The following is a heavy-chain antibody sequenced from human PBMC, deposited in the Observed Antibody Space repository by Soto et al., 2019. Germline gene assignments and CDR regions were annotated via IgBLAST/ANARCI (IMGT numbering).Heavy chain of an antibody. J-gene: IGHJ4*02. CDR2: ISYDGSNK. V-gene: IGHV3-30-3*01. CDR3: ARFANGAFDY. D-gene: IGHD2-8*01. Sequence: QVQLVESGGGVVQPGRSLRLSCAASGFTFSSYAMHWVRQAPGKGLEWVAVISYDGSNKYYADSVKGRFTISRDNSKNALYLQMNSLRAEDTAVYYCARFANGAFDYWGQGTLVPVSS. CDR1: GFTFSSYA.